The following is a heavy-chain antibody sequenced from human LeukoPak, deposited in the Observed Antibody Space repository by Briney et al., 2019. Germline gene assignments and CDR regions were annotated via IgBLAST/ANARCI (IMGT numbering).Heavy chain of an antibody. CDR2: ISPFNGQT. CDR1: GYQFINYA. Sequence: ASVKVSCEASGYQFINYAISWVRQAPGHGLEWMGWISPFNGQTNYAQNLQDRVTMTIDTTTSTASMELRGLRSDDTGVYYCARVWDYSPRGRFDDWGQGTRVIVSS. J-gene: IGHJ4*02. CDR3: ARVWDYSPRGRFDD. D-gene: IGHD4-11*01. V-gene: IGHV1-18*04.